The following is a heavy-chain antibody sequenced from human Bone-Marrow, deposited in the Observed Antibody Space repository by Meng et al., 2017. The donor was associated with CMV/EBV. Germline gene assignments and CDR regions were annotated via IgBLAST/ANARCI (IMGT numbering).Heavy chain of an antibody. J-gene: IGHJ5*02. CDR3: ARHRSIAAAGPASNWFDP. D-gene: IGHD6-13*01. Sequence: QGPLAQSGAEVEQPGSSVKVSCKASGGTFSRYAISWVRQAPRQGPEWMGGIIPIFDTANYEQKFQGRVTITADESTSADYMELRSLGSEDTPVYYCARHRSIAAAGPASNWFDPWGQGTLVTVSS. CDR2: IIPIFDTA. V-gene: IGHV1-69*12. CDR1: GGTFSRYA.